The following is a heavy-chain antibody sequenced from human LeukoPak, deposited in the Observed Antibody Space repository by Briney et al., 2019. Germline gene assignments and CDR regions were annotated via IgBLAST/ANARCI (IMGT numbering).Heavy chain of an antibody. J-gene: IGHJ4*02. V-gene: IGHV4-4*07. Sequence: SETLSLACTVSGGSISSYYWSWIRQPAGKGLEWFGRIYSSGSTNYNPSLKSRVTMSGDTSKNQISLKLSSVTAADTAVYYSARGGISTSLDYWGQGTLVTVSS. CDR2: IYSSGST. CDR3: ARGGISTSLDY. CDR1: GGSISSYY. D-gene: IGHD2-2*01.